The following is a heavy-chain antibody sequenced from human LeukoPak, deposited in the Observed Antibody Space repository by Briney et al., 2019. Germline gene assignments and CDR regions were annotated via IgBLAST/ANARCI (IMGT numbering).Heavy chain of an antibody. J-gene: IGHJ4*02. Sequence: SVKVSCKASGGTFSSYAISWVRQAPGQGLEWMGRIIPILGIANYAQKFQGRVTITADKSTSTAYMELSSLRSEDTAVYYCARVTAKSPTFDYWGQGTLVTVTS. CDR3: ARVTAKSPTFDY. V-gene: IGHV1-69*04. D-gene: IGHD2-21*02. CDR2: IIPILGIA. CDR1: GGTFSSYA.